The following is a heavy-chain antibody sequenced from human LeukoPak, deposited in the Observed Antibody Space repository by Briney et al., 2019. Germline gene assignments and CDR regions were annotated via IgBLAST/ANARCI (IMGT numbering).Heavy chain of an antibody. Sequence: SETLSLTCTVSGGSISSSSYYWGWIRQPPGKGLEWIGSIYYSGSTYYNPSLKSRVTISVDTSKNQFSLKLSSVTAADTAVYYCARDLTTVTTFAPWGQGTLVTVSS. CDR3: ARDLTTVTTFAP. CDR2: IYYSGST. J-gene: IGHJ5*02. CDR1: GGSISSSSYY. V-gene: IGHV4-39*02. D-gene: IGHD4-17*01.